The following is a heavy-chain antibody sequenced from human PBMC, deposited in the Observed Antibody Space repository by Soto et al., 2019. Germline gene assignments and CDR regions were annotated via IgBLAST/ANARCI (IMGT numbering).Heavy chain of an antibody. CDR3: ARIQLDTIMALDY. Sequence: QVQLVESGGGMVQPGRSLRLSCAASGFTFNTYGFHWVRQAPGKGLEWVAVIWSDGNNKYYADSVRGRFTISRDSSKNTLYLQMNSLRVEDTAVYDCARIQLDTIMALDYWGQGTLVTVSS. D-gene: IGHD1-1*01. V-gene: IGHV3-33*01. CDR1: GFTFNTYG. CDR2: IWSDGNNK. J-gene: IGHJ4*02.